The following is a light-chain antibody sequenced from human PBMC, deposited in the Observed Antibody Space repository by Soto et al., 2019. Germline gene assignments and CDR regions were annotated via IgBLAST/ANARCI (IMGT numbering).Light chain of an antibody. CDR2: DTS. V-gene: IGKV3-15*01. CDR3: QQRRMYPST. Sequence: EVVMTQSPATLSVSPREVVTLSCRDSQGIGDTLAWYQHKPGQTPRLLIYDTSTRATGVPARFRGSRSGPEFTLTITSLQAEDFATYYCQQRRMYPSTFGGGTKVDIK. CDR1: QGIGDT. J-gene: IGKJ4*01.